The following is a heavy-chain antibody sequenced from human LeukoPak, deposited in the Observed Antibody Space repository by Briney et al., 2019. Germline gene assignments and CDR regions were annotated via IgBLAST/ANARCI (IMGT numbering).Heavy chain of an antibody. CDR1: GYTFTSYG. D-gene: IGHD5-18*01. Sequence: ASVKVSCKASGYTFTSYGISWVRQAPGQGLEWMGRISAYNGNTSYAQKLQGRVTMTTDTSTSTAYMELRSLRSDDTAVYYCARVYEVPGVGYTYGLDYWGQGTLVTVSS. CDR2: ISAYNGNT. V-gene: IGHV1-18*01. J-gene: IGHJ4*02. CDR3: ARVYEVPGVGYTYGLDY.